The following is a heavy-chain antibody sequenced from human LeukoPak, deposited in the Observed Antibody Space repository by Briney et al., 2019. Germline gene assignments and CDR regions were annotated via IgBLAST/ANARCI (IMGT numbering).Heavy chain of an antibody. J-gene: IGHJ4*02. CDR2: ISGSGGST. D-gene: IGHD1-7*01. CDR3: AKEGELSQSFDY. V-gene: IGHV3-23*01. Sequence: PGGSLRLSCAASGFTFSSYAMSWVRQAPGKGREWVSAISGSGGSTYNADSVKGRFTISRDNSKNTLYLQMNSLRAEDTAVYYCAKEGELSQSFDYWGQGTLVTVSS. CDR1: GFTFSSYA.